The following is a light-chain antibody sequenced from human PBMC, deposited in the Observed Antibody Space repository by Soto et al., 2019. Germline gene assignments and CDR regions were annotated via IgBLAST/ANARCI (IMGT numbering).Light chain of an antibody. J-gene: IGKJ5*01. Sequence: EIVLTQSPATLSLSPGERATLACRASQSVTSLAWYQQKPGQAXRLXIYDASTWATGVPARFSGSGSGTDFTLTISSLESDDCAVXXXQQRSXWXITFGQGTRLEI. CDR1: QSVTS. V-gene: IGKV3-11*01. CDR2: DAS. CDR3: QQRSXWXIT.